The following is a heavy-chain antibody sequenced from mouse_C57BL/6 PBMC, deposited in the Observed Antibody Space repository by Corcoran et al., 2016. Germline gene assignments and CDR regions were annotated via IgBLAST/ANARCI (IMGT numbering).Heavy chain of an antibody. Sequence: EVQLQQSGPVLVKPGASVKMFCKASGYTFTDYYMNWVKQSHGKSLEWIGVINPYNGGTSYNQKFKGKATLTVDKSSSTAYMELNSLHSEDSAGYDLSRKRDYGFADWGQGTLVTVAA. CDR1: GYTFTDYY. CDR3: SRKRDYGFAD. D-gene: IGHD1-2*01. J-gene: IGHJ3*01. V-gene: IGHV1-19*01. CDR2: INPYNGGT.